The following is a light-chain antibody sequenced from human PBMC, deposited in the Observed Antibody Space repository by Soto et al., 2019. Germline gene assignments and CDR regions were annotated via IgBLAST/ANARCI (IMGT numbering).Light chain of an antibody. J-gene: IGKJ4*01. Sequence: EIVLTPSPGTLSLSPGERATLSCRASQSVSGSYLAWYQQKPGQAPRLLIYGASSRATAIPDRFSGSGSGTDFTLTISRLEPEDFAVFYCQQYGSSPLTFGGGTRVEIK. V-gene: IGKV3-20*01. CDR1: QSVSGSY. CDR3: QQYGSSPLT. CDR2: GAS.